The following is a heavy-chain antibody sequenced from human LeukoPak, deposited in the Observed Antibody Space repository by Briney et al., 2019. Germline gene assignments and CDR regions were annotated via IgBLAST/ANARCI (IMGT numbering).Heavy chain of an antibody. J-gene: IGHJ6*02. Sequence: ASVKVSCKASGGTFSSYAMNWVRQAPGQGLEWMGWINTNTGNPTYAQGFTGRFVFSLDTSVSTAYLQISSLKAEDTAVYYCARVPRNRYDFWSGYSDPYYYYGMDVWGQGTTVTVSS. CDR1: GGTFSSYA. V-gene: IGHV7-4-1*02. CDR2: INTNTGNP. CDR3: ARVPRNRYDFWSGYSDPYYYYGMDV. D-gene: IGHD3-3*01.